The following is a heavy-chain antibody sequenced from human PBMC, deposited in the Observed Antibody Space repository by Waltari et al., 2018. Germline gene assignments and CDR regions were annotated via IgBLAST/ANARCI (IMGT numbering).Heavy chain of an antibody. CDR2: VYSVGSHT. CDR1: GFSFSDYW. V-gene: IGHV3-74*01. Sequence: EVQLEESGGGLAQPGGSLRLSCVASGFSFSDYWMHWARQVPEKGRLRVSHVYSVGSHTTYADSVKCRFTVSRYNAKNTLYLQMNSLRAEDTAVYFCARDTPGDGIDYWGQGTLVTVSS. J-gene: IGHJ4*02. CDR3: ARDTPGDGIDY. D-gene: IGHD7-27*01.